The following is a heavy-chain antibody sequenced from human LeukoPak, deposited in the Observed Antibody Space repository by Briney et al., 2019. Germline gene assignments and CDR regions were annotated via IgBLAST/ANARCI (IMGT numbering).Heavy chain of an antibody. J-gene: IGHJ4*02. D-gene: IGHD6-19*01. CDR3: ARAHAGVSHSSGWYGALDY. CDR1: GGSFSGYY. V-gene: IGHV4-34*01. CDR2: INHSGST. Sequence: SETLPLTCAVYGGSFSGYYWSWIRQPPGKGLEWIGEINHSGSTNYNPSLKSRVTISVDTSKNQFSLKLSSVTAADTAVYYCARAHAGVSHSSGWYGALDYWGQGTLVTVSS.